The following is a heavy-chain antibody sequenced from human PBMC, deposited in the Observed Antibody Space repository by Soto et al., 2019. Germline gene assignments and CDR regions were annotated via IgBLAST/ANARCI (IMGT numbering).Heavy chain of an antibody. D-gene: IGHD1-1*01. V-gene: IGHV3-53*01. J-gene: IGHJ3*02. CDR2: LYDLDGT. CDR3: APWKINEHDSDI. Sequence: PWLCXRLSWSSGVCSGSGKKYLAWFRQAPGKGLEWVSALYDLDGTYYADSVNGRFTTSSDSSRTTVYLQMNSLRPDDTAVYSSAPWKINEHDSDIWGQGTMVPVSS. CDR1: VCSGSGKKY.